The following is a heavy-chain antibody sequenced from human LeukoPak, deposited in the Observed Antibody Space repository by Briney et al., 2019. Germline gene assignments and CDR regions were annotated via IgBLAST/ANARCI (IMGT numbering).Heavy chain of an antibody. D-gene: IGHD2-2*01. V-gene: IGHV1-69*04. J-gene: IGHJ4*02. Sequence: ASVKVSCKASGGTFSSYAISWVRQAPGQGLEWMGRIIPILGIANYAQKFQGRVTITADKSTSTAYMELSSLRSEDTAVYYCARVIYCSSTSCPFDYWGQGTLVTVSS. CDR3: ARVIYCSSTSCPFDY. CDR2: IIPILGIA. CDR1: GGTFSSYA.